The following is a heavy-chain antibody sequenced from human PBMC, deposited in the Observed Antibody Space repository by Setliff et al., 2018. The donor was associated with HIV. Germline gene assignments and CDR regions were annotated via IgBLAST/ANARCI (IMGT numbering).Heavy chain of an antibody. J-gene: IGHJ4*02. D-gene: IGHD1-26*01. Sequence: SETLSLTCTVSGGSIFSHYWSWIRQPPGKGLEWIGYIYYTGSTYYNPSLKSRVTISVDTSKNQFSLKLSSVTAADTAVYYCARGHGVYSGSYLAVYFDYWGQGTLVTVSS. CDR1: GGSIFSHY. V-gene: IGHV4-59*11. CDR2: IYYTGST. CDR3: ARGHGVYSGSYLAVYFDY.